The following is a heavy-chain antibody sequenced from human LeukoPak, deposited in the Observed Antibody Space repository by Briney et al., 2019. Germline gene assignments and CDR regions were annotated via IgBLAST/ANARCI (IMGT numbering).Heavy chain of an antibody. Sequence: GGSLRLSCAASGFTFSSYWMSWVRQAPGKGLEWVANIKQDGSEKYYVDSVKGRFTISRDNAKTSLYLQMNSLRAEDTAVYYCAGYSYDILPGPVNAFDIWGQGTMVTVSS. CDR3: AGYSYDILPGPVNAFDI. V-gene: IGHV3-7*03. CDR1: GFTFSSYW. D-gene: IGHD3-9*01. J-gene: IGHJ3*02. CDR2: IKQDGSEK.